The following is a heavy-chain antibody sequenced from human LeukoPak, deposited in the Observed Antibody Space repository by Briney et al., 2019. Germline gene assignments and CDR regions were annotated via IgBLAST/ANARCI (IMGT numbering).Heavy chain of an antibody. CDR1: GFTFSSYA. CDR2: ISGSGGST. V-gene: IGHV3-23*01. J-gene: IGHJ4*02. CDR3: AKDRDDYYDSSGVLGPHY. Sequence: SGGSLRLSCAASGFTFSSYAMSWVRQAPGKGLEWVSAISGSGGSTYYAYSVKGRFTISRDNSKNTLYLQMNSLRAEDTAVYYCAKDRDDYYDSSGVLGPHYWGQGTLVTVSS. D-gene: IGHD3-22*01.